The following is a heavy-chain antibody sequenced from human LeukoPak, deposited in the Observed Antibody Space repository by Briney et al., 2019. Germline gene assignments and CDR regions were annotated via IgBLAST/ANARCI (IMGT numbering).Heavy chain of an antibody. D-gene: IGHD3-22*01. CDR3: ARARVYDSSGYYFGKRATYFDY. CDR2: IYYSGST. V-gene: IGHV4-31*03. Sequence: SETLSLTCTVSGGSISSGGYYWSWIRQHPGKGLEWIGYIYYSGSTYYNPSLKSRVTISVDTSKNQFSLKLSSVTAADTDVYYCARARVYDSSGYYFGKRATYFDYWGQGTLVTVSS. J-gene: IGHJ4*02. CDR1: GGSISSGGYY.